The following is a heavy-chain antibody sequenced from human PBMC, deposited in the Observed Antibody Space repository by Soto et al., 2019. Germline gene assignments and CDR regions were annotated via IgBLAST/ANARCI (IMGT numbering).Heavy chain of an antibody. J-gene: IGHJ6*02. Sequence: KTSETLSLPCTVSGASINSYSWTWIRQSPGKGLEWIAFMFYSGRTNHSPSLKSRVTVSIDTSKNRFSLNLNSVTAADTAKYYCARLEGRDDHYYYGMDLWGQGTTVTVSS. CDR2: MFYSGRT. V-gene: IGHV4-59*01. CDR1: GASINSYS. D-gene: IGHD3-3*01. CDR3: ARLEGRDDHYYYGMDL.